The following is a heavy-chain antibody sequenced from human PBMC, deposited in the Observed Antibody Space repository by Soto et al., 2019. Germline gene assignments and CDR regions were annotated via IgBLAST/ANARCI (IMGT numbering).Heavy chain of an antibody. CDR3: ARGIANNWLDA. J-gene: IGHJ5*02. Sequence: GGSLRLSCAASGVTFSDYTMNWVRQAPGKGLEWLSYISGTSSAIYYADSVKGRFTISRDNAKNSLFLQMNSLRVEDTAVYYCARGIANNWLDAWGQGTLVTVSS. CDR1: GVTFSDYT. V-gene: IGHV3-48*01. CDR2: ISGTSSAI.